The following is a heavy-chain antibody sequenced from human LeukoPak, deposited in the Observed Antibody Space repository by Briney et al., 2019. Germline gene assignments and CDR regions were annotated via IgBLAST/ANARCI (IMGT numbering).Heavy chain of an antibody. D-gene: IGHD5-18*01. CDR2: IIPIFGTA. J-gene: IGHJ4*02. V-gene: IGHV1-69*13. Sequence: ASVKVSCKASGGTFSSYAISWVRQAPGQGLEWMGGIIPIFGTANYAQKFQGRVTTTADESTSTAYMELSSLRSEDTAVYYCAVDVDTAMVYYFDYWGQGTLVTVSS. CDR1: GGTFSSYA. CDR3: AVDVDTAMVYYFDY.